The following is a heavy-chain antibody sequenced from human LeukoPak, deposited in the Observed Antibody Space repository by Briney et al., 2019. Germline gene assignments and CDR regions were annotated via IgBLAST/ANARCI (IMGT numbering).Heavy chain of an antibody. J-gene: IGHJ4*02. D-gene: IGHD5-24*01. Sequence: SETLSLTCAVYGGSFSGYYWSWIRQPPGKGLKWIGEINHSGSTNYNPSLKSRVTISLDTSRNQFSLRLSSATAADTAVYYCARSRDAFGGVVSIWLYWGQGTLVTVSS. V-gene: IGHV4-34*01. CDR2: INHSGST. CDR3: ARSRDAFGGVVSIWLY. CDR1: GGSFSGYY.